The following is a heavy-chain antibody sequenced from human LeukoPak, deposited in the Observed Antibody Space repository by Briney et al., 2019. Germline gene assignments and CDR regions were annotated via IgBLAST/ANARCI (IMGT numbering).Heavy chain of an antibody. V-gene: IGHV3-23*01. CDR2: ISSSGGNI. J-gene: IGHJ4*02. Sequence: QPGGSLRLSCAASGFTFRNYAMSWVRQVPGKGLAWVSAISSSGGNIYYADSVKGRFTVSRDSSKNTLYLQMNSLRAEDTAVYYCASHDRPYSSGWYFDYWGQGTLVTVSS. CDR1: GFTFRNYA. D-gene: IGHD6-19*01. CDR3: ASHDRPYSSGWYFDY.